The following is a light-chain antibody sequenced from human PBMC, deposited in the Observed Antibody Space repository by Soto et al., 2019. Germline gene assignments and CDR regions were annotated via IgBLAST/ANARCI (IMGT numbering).Light chain of an antibody. Sequence: EILFTQSPGTLSLSPGERATLSCRASQSVSSSYIGWYQQTPGQAPRLLIYGASSRATGISDRFSGSGSGTDFTLTISRLEPEDFAVYYCHQYGSSPWTFGQGTKVDIK. CDR3: HQYGSSPWT. J-gene: IGKJ1*01. V-gene: IGKV3-20*01. CDR1: QSVSSSY. CDR2: GAS.